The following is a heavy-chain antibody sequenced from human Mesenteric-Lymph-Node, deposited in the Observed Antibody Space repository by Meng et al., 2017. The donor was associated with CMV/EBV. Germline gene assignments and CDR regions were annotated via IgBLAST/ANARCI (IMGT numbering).Heavy chain of an antibody. Sequence: SVKVSCKASGGTFSSYPISWVRQAPGQGLEWMGRIIPILGIANYAQKFQGRVTITADKSTSTAYMELSSLRSEDTAVYYCARGKGVTNTPYGMDVWGQGTTVTVSS. CDR3: ARGKGVTNTPYGMDV. CDR1: GGTFSSYP. V-gene: IGHV1-69*04. CDR2: IIPILGIA. J-gene: IGHJ6*02. D-gene: IGHD4-23*01.